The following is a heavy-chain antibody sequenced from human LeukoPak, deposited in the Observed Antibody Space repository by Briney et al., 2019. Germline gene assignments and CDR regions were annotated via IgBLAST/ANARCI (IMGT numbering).Heavy chain of an antibody. V-gene: IGHV3-15*01. Sequence: PGGSLRLSCAASGFTFSNAWMSWVRQAPGKGLEWVGRIKSKTDGGTTDYAAPVKGRFTISRDDSKNTLYLQVNSLKTEDTAVYYCTTDKRYYDILTGYSPFDYWGQGTLVTVSS. CDR2: IKSKTDGGTT. CDR1: GFTFSNAW. CDR3: TTDKRYYDILTGYSPFDY. J-gene: IGHJ4*02. D-gene: IGHD3-9*01.